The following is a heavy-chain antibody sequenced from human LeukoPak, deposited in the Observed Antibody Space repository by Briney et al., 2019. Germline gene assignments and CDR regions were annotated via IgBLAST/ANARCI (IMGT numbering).Heavy chain of an antibody. CDR1: GGSFSGYY. V-gene: IGHV4-34*01. J-gene: IGHJ4*02. Sequence: SETLSLTCAVYGGSFSGYYWSWIRQPPGKGLEWIGEINHSGSTYYNPSLKSRVTVSVDTSKNQFSLRLSSVTAADTAVYYCARVCSSGRCCDQWGQGTLVTVSS. D-gene: IGHD2-15*01. CDR2: INHSGST. CDR3: ARVCSSGRCCDQ.